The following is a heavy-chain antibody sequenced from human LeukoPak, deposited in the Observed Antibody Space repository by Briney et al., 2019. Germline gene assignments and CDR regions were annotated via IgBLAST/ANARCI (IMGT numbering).Heavy chain of an antibody. V-gene: IGHV3-48*01. Sequence: PGGSLRLSCAASGFTFSSYALNWVRQAPGKGLEWVSYIRWSSSVIYYTDSVKGRFTISRDDARNSPYLQMNGLRAEDTAVYYCARMSGSRLPGYWGQGTLVTVSS. CDR2: IRWSSSVI. D-gene: IGHD3-3*01. CDR1: GFTFSSYA. CDR3: ARMSGSRLPGY. J-gene: IGHJ4*02.